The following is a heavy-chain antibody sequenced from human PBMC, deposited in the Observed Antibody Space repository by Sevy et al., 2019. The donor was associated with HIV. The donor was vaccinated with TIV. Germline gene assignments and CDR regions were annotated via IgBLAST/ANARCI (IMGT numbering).Heavy chain of an antibody. D-gene: IGHD3-16*02. CDR1: GFTFSSYA. CDR3: AKDTGDYVWGSYRPNWFDP. J-gene: IGHJ5*02. Sequence: GGSLRLSCAASGFTFSSYAMSWVRQAPGKGLEWVSAISGSGGSTYYADSVKGRFTISRDNSKNTLYLQMNSLRAEDTAVYYCAKDTGDYVWGSYRPNWFDPWGQGTLVTVSS. V-gene: IGHV3-23*01. CDR2: ISGSGGST.